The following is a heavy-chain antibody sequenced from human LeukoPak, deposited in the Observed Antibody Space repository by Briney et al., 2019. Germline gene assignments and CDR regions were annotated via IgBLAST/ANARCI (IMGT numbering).Heavy chain of an antibody. J-gene: IGHJ5*02. CDR3: ARDPPRRFDP. Sequence: PGGSLRLSCVASGFIVSSNYMSWVRQAPGKGLEWVSVIYSGGGTNYADSVKGRFTISRDRSKNTLYLQMNSLRAEDTAVYYCARDPPRRFDPWGQGILVTVSS. CDR1: GFIVSSNY. CDR2: IYSGGGT. V-gene: IGHV3-53*01.